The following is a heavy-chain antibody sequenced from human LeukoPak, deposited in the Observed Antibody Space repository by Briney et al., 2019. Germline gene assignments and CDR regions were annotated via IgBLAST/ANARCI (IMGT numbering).Heavy chain of an antibody. V-gene: IGHV4-4*02. Sequence: SETLSLTCTVSGASVSRNWWSWVRQPPGKGLEWIGEIHHSGGTNYNPSLKSRVTISVDTSKNQFSLKLSSVTAADTAVYYCARDGPTGANIVGATGGSFDYWGQGTLVTVSS. CDR1: GASVSRNW. CDR3: ARDGPTGANIVGATGGSFDY. J-gene: IGHJ4*02. D-gene: IGHD1-26*01. CDR2: IHHSGGT.